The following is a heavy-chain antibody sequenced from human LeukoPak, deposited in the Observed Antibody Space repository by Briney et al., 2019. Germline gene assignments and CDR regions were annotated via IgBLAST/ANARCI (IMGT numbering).Heavy chain of an antibody. Sequence: PGGSLRLSCAASGFTFSSYEMNWVRQAPGKGLEWVLYISSSGSTIYYADSVKGRFTISRDNAKNSLYLQMNSLRAEDAAVYYCARDLTGGYSYGDYWGQGTLVTVSS. J-gene: IGHJ4*02. CDR3: ARDLTGGYSYGDY. CDR1: GFTFSSYE. D-gene: IGHD5-18*01. V-gene: IGHV3-48*03. CDR2: ISSSGSTI.